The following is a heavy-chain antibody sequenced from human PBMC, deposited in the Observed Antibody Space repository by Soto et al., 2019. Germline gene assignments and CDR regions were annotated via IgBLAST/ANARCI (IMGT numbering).Heavy chain of an antibody. J-gene: IGHJ6*02. D-gene: IGHD5-18*01. CDR2: ISGSGGST. Sequence: GGSLRLSCAASGFTFSSYSMNWVRQAPGKGLEWVSAISGSGGSTYYADSVKGRFTISRDNSKNTLYLQMNSLRAEDTAVYYCAKDLVPGYSYGYDYYYYGMDVWGQGTTVTVSS. CDR3: AKDLVPGYSYGYDYYYYGMDV. CDR1: GFTFSSYS. V-gene: IGHV3-23*01.